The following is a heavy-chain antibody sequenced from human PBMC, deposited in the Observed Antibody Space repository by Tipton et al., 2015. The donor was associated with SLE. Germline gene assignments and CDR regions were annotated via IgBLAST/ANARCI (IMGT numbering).Heavy chain of an antibody. Sequence: TLSLTCTVSGDSISSGDYYWSWIRQPAGKGLEWIGRIYTSGSTYYNPSLKSRVAISIDTSKSQVSLNLTSVTAADTAVYYCARGGGGYQLLSGYYYYMDVWGKGTTVTVSS. V-gene: IGHV4-61*02. CDR2: IYTSGST. CDR1: GDSISSGDYY. D-gene: IGHD2-2*01. J-gene: IGHJ6*03. CDR3: ARGGGGYQLLSGYYYYMDV.